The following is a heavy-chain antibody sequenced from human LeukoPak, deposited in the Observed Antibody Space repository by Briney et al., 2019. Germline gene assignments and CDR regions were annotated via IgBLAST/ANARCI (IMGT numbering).Heavy chain of an antibody. Sequence: GGSLRLSCAASGFIFSSYWMHWVRQAPGKGLVWVSRINTDGSGTGYADSVKGRFTISRDNAKNTLYLQMNSLRAEDTAVYYCARDLAFSSSSDRHWGLGTLVTVSS. CDR2: INTDGSGT. D-gene: IGHD6-6*01. V-gene: IGHV3-74*01. J-gene: IGHJ4*02. CDR1: GFIFSSYW. CDR3: ARDLAFSSSSDRH.